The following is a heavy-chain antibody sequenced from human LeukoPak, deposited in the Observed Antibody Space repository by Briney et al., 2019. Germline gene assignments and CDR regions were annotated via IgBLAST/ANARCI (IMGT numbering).Heavy chain of an antibody. CDR3: ASGPYRTLDY. J-gene: IGHJ4*02. D-gene: IGHD1-7*01. CDR1: GGSVSSGSYY. CDR2: IYYSGST. V-gene: IGHV4-61*01. Sequence: SETLSLTCTVSGGSVSSGSYYWSWIRQPPGKGLEGIGYIYYSGSTNYNPSLKSRVTISVDTSKNQFSLKLSSVTAADTAVYYCASGPYRTLDYWGQGTLVTVSS.